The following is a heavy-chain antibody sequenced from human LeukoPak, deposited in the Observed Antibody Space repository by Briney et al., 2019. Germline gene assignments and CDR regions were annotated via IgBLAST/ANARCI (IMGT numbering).Heavy chain of an antibody. CDR3: ARDRRVGIWFGELIDY. V-gene: IGHV1-18*01. Sequence: GASVKVSCKASGYTFTSYGISWARQAPGQGLEWMGWISAYNGNTNYAQKLQGRVTMTTDTSMSTAYMELRSLRSDDTAVYYCARDRRVGIWFGELIDYWGQGTLVTVSS. D-gene: IGHD3-10*01. CDR1: GYTFTSYG. J-gene: IGHJ4*02. CDR2: ISAYNGNT.